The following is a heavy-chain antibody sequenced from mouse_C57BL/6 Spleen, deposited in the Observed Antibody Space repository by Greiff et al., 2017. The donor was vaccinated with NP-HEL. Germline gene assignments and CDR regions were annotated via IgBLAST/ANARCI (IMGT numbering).Heavy chain of an antibody. CDR3: ARGPSYSNYGYFDV. D-gene: IGHD2-5*01. Sequence: EVKLMESGPGLVKPSQSLSLTCSVTGYSITSGYYWNWIRQFPGNKLEWMGYISYDGSNNYNPSLKNRISITRDTSKNQFFLKLNSVTTEDTATYYCARGPSYSNYGYFDVWGTGTTVTVSS. CDR2: ISYDGSN. V-gene: IGHV3-6*01. CDR1: GYSITSGYY. J-gene: IGHJ1*03.